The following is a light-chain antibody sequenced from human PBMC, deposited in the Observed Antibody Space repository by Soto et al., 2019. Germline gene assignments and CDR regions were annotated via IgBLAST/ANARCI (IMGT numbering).Light chain of an antibody. CDR2: AAS. J-gene: IGKJ1*01. CDR1: QSISSY. CDR3: QQSYSTPRT. V-gene: IGKV1-39*01. Sequence: DIPMTQSPSSLSASVGDRVTITCRASQSISSYLNGYQLKPWKAPKLLISAASSLQSGIPSRFSVSGSGSDFTLTISSLQPEDFATYYYQQSYSTPRTFGQGTKVEVK.